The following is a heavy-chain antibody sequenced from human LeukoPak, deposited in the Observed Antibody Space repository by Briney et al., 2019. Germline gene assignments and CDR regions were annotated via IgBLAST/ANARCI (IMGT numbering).Heavy chain of an antibody. CDR3: ARDPYSGTYGDTYYYYMDV. V-gene: IGHV3-20*04. J-gene: IGHJ6*03. D-gene: IGHD1-26*01. Sequence: GGSLRLSCAASGFTFDDYGMSWVRQAPGKGLEWVSGINWNGGSTGYADSVKGRFTISRDNAKNSLYLQMNSLRAEDTALYYCARDPYSGTYGDTYYYYMDVWGKGTTVTISS. CDR2: INWNGGST. CDR1: GFTFDDYG.